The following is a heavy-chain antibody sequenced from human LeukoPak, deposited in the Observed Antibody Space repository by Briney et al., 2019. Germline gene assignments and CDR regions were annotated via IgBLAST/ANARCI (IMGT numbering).Heavy chain of an antibody. CDR1: GFTLDSNY. CDR2: IYTGGNT. Sequence: PGGSLRLSCAASGFTLDSNYLSWVRQAPGKGLEWGSTIYTGGNTYYAASVEGRFTISRDFSKNTVFLHMNSLRAEDTAMYYCARGDDSGYYDYFDYWGQGALVTVSS. D-gene: IGHD3-22*01. CDR3: ARGDDSGYYDYFDY. J-gene: IGHJ4*02. V-gene: IGHV3-53*01.